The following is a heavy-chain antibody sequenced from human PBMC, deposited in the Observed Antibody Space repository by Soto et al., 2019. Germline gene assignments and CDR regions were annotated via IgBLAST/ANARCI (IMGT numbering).Heavy chain of an antibody. Sequence: QVQLVESGGGLVKPGGSLRLSCAASGFSFSDYYMSWIRQAPGKGLEWISYISSSGSTIYYADSVKGRFTVSRDNAKDXXGQQANSLRAADTAVYYCARNGYCSRDACSYGVDVGGQGTTVTVSS. CDR2: ISSSGSTI. CDR1: GFSFSDYY. V-gene: IGHV3-11*01. CDR3: ARNGYCSRDACSYGVDV. J-gene: IGHJ6*02. D-gene: IGHD2-15*01.